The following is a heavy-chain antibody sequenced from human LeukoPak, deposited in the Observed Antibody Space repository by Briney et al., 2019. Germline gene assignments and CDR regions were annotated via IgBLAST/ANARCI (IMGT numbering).Heavy chain of an antibody. CDR1: GYTFTGYY. D-gene: IGHD3-22*01. V-gene: IGHV1-2*02. Sequence: ASVKVSCKASGYTFTGYYMHWVRQAPGQGLEWMGWINPNSGGTNYAQKFQGRVTMTEDTSTDTAYMELSSLRSEDTAVYYCARDMYDISGRADYWGQGTRVTVSS. J-gene: IGHJ4*02. CDR2: INPNSGGT. CDR3: ARDMYDISGRADY.